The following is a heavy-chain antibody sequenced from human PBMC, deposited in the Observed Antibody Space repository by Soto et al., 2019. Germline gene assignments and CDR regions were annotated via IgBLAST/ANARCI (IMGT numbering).Heavy chain of an antibody. CDR2: ITFRGDNT. D-gene: IGHD1-1*01. CDR3: AKLGTMGVFDN. V-gene: IGHV3-23*01. Sequence: EVQLLESGGGLVPPGGSQRLSCAASGFTFSSYAMSWVRQAPGEGLEWLAGITFRGDNTYYADSVKGRFTLSRDNSRNRLDLQMNSLKVEDTALYYCAKLGTMGVFDNWGQGTLLTVSS. J-gene: IGHJ4*02. CDR1: GFTFSSYA.